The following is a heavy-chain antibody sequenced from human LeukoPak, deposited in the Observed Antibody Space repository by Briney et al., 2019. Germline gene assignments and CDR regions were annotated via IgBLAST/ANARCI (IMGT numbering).Heavy chain of an antibody. J-gene: IGHJ4*02. CDR2: INSDGSST. CDR3: AKDSIGPYYGDLFDY. CDR1: GFTFSSYW. V-gene: IGHV3-74*01. Sequence: GGSLRLSCAASGFTFSSYWMHWVRQAPGKGLVWVSRINSDGSSTSYADSVKGRFTISRDNSKNTLYLQMNSLRAEDTAVYYCAKDSIGPYYGDLFDYWGQGTLVTVSS. D-gene: IGHD4-17*01.